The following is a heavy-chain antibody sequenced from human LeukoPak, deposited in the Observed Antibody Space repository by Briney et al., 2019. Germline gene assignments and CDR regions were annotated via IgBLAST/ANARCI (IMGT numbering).Heavy chain of an antibody. CDR3: ARVATGGQWLVEGLYYYYGMDV. CDR2: IYYSGST. CDR1: GGSISSGDYY. Sequence: SETLSLTCTVSGGSISSGDYYWSWIRQPPGKGLEWLGYIYYSGSTYYNPSLKSRVTISVDTSKNQFSLKLSSVTAADTAVYYCARVATGGQWLVEGLYYYYGMDVWGQGTTVTVSS. V-gene: IGHV4-30-4*01. J-gene: IGHJ6*02. D-gene: IGHD6-19*01.